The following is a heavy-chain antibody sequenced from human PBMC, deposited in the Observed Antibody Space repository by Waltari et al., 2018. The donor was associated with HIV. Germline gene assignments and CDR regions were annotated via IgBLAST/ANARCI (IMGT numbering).Heavy chain of an antibody. CDR3: ARSGTDIVVVPAAGLGWFDP. D-gene: IGHD2-2*01. CDR1: GYTFTSYG. V-gene: IGHV1-18*01. CDR2: ISAYNGNT. Sequence: QVQLVQSGAEVKKPGASVKVSCKASGYTFTSYGISWVRQAPGQGLEWMGWISAYNGNTNYAQKLQGRVTMTTDTSTSTAYMELRSLRSDDTAVYYCARSGTDIVVVPAAGLGWFDPWGQGTLVTVSS. J-gene: IGHJ5*02.